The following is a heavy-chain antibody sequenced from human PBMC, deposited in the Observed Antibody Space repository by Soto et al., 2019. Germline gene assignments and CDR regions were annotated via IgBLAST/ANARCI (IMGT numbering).Heavy chain of an antibody. Sequence: GVLRLSCAASGLIFSNAWMSWVRQAPGKGLEWVGLIKKKADGGTAVYAAPLKGRFTISRDDSKNTLYLEMSSLKTEDTAVYYCRTQWLDWGQGTLVTVSS. D-gene: IGHD6-19*01. V-gene: IGHV3-15*01. J-gene: IGHJ4*02. CDR2: IKKKADGGTA. CDR3: RTQWLD. CDR1: GLIFSNAW.